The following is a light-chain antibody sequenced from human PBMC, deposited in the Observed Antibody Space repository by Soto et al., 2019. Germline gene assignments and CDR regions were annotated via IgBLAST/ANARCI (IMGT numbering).Light chain of an antibody. Sequence: QSVLIQPASVSGSPGQSITISCTGTSSDVRGYNYVSWYQQHPGKAPKLMIFEVSNRPSGVSNRFSGSKSGNTASLTISGLQAEDEADYYCSSNTIGSTHVVFGGGTKVTVL. CDR2: EVS. CDR1: SSDVRGYNY. V-gene: IGLV2-14*01. J-gene: IGLJ2*01. CDR3: SSNTIGSTHVV.